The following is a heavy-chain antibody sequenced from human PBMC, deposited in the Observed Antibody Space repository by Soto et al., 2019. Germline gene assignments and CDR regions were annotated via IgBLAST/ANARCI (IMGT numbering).Heavy chain of an antibody. D-gene: IGHD3-22*01. CDR2: INTGDVNA. Sequence: GASVKVSCKASGYTWNNYAMHWVRQAPGQRLEWMGWINTGDVNAKYSQNFQGRVTITKDTSASTVYMELSSLRSEDTAVYYCARSYKLYYFDSSGYLDYWGQGTLVTV. V-gene: IGHV1-3*04. CDR1: GYTWNNYA. CDR3: ARSYKLYYFDSSGYLDY. J-gene: IGHJ4*02.